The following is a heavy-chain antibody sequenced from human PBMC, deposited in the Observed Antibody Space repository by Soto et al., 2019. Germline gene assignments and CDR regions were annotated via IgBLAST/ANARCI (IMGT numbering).Heavy chain of an antibody. Sequence: QIALKESGPTLVNPTQTLPLTCTFSGFSLSSSGVAVRWIRQPPGKALEWRALIYWDDDKRYSPSLKNRLTMAKDTSKNTVVLTLTNLEPVDTAIYYCALPPADYGDADAPVTDYWGQGTVVTVSS. D-gene: IGHD4-17*01. J-gene: IGHJ4*02. CDR2: IYWDDDK. V-gene: IGHV2-5*02. CDR3: ALPPADYGDADAPVTDY. CDR1: GFSLSSSGVA.